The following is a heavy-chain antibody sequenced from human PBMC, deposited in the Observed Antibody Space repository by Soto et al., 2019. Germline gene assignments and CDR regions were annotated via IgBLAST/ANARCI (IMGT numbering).Heavy chain of an antibody. V-gene: IGHV3-48*02. J-gene: IGHJ4*02. CDR1: GFTFSSYS. D-gene: IGHD2-2*01. CDR3: AGDEYCNSTRCSWSFDY. Sequence: GGSLRLSCAASGFTFSSYSMNWVRQAPGKGLEWLSYISNSSSSIYYADSVKGRFTISRDNAKNSLYLQMNSLRDEDTAVYYCAGDEYCNSTRCSWSFDYWGQGTLVTVSS. CDR2: ISNSSSSI.